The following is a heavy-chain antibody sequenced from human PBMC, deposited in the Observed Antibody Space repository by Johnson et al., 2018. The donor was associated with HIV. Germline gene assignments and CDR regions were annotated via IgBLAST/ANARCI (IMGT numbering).Heavy chain of an antibody. CDR1: GFTFSNAW. CDR3: ARGAFLKVYVSDDAFDI. Sequence: MQLVESGGGLVKPGGSLRLSCAASGFTFSNAWMSWVRQAPGKGLEWVANIKPDGSNKNYADSVKGRFTISRDNSKNTLYLKLSNLRAEDTAVYYCARGAFLKVYVSDDAFDIWGQGTMFTVAS. CDR2: IKPDGSNK. J-gene: IGHJ3*02. D-gene: IGHD2-8*01. V-gene: IGHV3-7*02.